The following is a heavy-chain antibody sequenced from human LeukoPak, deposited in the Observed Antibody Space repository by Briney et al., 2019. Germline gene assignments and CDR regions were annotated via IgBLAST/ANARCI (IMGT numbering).Heavy chain of an antibody. V-gene: IGHV3-30*02. CDR3: AEVYNLQRTTPTGGADY. CDR2: IRYDGSNK. CDR1: GFTFSSYG. Sequence: GGSLRLSCAASGFTFSSYGMHWVRQAPGKGLEWVAFIRYDGSNKYYADSVKGRFTISRDNSKNTLYLQMNSLRAEDTAVYYCAEVYNLQRTTPTGGADYWGQGTLVTVSS. D-gene: IGHD1-14*01. J-gene: IGHJ4*02.